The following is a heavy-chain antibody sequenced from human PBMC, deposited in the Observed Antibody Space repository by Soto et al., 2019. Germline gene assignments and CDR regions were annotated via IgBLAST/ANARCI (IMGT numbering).Heavy chain of an antibody. J-gene: IGHJ6*02. CDR1: GFTFSRYA. CDR3: AKDYSKSRYYYRVMDV. Sequence: PGGSRRFACAASGFTFSRYAMHWVSQAPGKGVEGVAVMSYDGSNTYYVDSVKGRFPISRDNSRKTLYLQMNSLRAEDTAVYYCAKDYSKSRYYYRVMDVWGQGTTDTVSS. V-gene: IGHV3-30*04. D-gene: IGHD1-26*01. CDR2: MSYDGSNT.